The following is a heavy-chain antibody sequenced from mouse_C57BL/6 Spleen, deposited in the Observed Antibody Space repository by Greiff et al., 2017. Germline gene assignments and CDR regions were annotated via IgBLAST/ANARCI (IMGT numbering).Heavy chain of an antibody. J-gene: IGHJ3*01. V-gene: IGHV2-3*01. CDR1: GFSFTSYG. Sequence: QVQLQQSGPGLVAPSQRLSITCTVSGFSFTSYGVSWVRQPPGKGLEWLGVIWSDGSTNYHSALISRLSISKDNSKSQVFLKLNSLQTDDTATYYCAKTGYSNYDAWFACWGQGTLVTVSA. CDR2: IWSDGST. D-gene: IGHD2-5*01. CDR3: AKTGYSNYDAWFAC.